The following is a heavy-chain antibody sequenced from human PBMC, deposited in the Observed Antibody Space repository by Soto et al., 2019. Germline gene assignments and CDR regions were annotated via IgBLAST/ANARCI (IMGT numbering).Heavy chain of an antibody. Sequence: GGSLRLSCAASGFTFSSYAMHWVRQAPGKGLEWVAVISYDGSNKYYADSVKGRFTITRDNSKNTLYLQMNSLRAEDTALYYCARSVTTFDGVFDYWGQGTLVTVSS. CDR3: ARSVTTFDGVFDY. J-gene: IGHJ4*02. CDR1: GFTFSSYA. V-gene: IGHV3-30-3*01. CDR2: ISYDGSNK. D-gene: IGHD4-4*01.